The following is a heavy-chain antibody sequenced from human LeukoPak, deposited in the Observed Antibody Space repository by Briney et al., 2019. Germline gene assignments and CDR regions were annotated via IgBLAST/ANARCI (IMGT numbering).Heavy chain of an antibody. CDR2: ISGGGGRT. CDR1: GFTFRYYA. D-gene: IGHD3-10*01. CDR3: ARARRSGGITMIRGVKDRGWFDP. J-gene: IGHJ5*02. Sequence: PGGSLRLSCAASGFTFRYYAMSWVRQAPGKGLEWVSAISGGGGRTSYTDSVKGRFTISRDNSKNTLYLQMNSLRAEDTAVYYCARARRSGGITMIRGVKDRGWFDPWGQGTLVTVSS. V-gene: IGHV3-23*01.